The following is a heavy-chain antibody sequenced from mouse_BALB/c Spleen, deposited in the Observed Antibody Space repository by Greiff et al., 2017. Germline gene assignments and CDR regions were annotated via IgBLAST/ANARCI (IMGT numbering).Heavy chain of an antibody. Sequence: EVQVVESGGGLVQPGGSRKLSCAASGFTFSSFGMHWVRQAPEQGLEWVAYISSGSSTIYYADTVKGRFTISRDNPKNTLFLQMTSLRSEDTAMYYCARSAGKDAMDYWGQGTSVTVSS. CDR2: ISSGSSTI. V-gene: IGHV5-17*02. CDR1: GFTFSSFG. CDR3: ARSAGKDAMDY. D-gene: IGHD4-1*01. J-gene: IGHJ4*01.